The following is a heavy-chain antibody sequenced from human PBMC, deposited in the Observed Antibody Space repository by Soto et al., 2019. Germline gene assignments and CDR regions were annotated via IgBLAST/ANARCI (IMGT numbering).Heavy chain of an antibody. J-gene: IGHJ4*02. D-gene: IGHD6-13*01. V-gene: IGHV2-70*01. CDR2: IDWDDDK. Sequence: SGPTLVNPTQTLTLTCTFSGFSLSTSGMCVSWIRQPPGKALEWLALIDWDDDKYYSTSLKTRLTISKDTSKNQVVLTMTNMDPVDTATYYCARAPGYSSSWYYFDYWRQGTLVTVSS. CDR1: GFSLSTSGMC. CDR3: ARAPGYSSSWYYFDY.